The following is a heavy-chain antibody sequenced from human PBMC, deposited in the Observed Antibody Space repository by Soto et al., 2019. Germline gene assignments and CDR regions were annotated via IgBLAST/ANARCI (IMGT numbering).Heavy chain of an antibody. J-gene: IGHJ6*02. Sequence: QVQLVESGGGVVQPGRSLRLSCAASGFTFSSYAMHWVRQAPGKGLEWVAVISYDGSNKYYADSVKGRFTISRDNSKNTLYLQMNSLRAEDTAVYYCARSYRRGYCSSTSCYVEEGHINYYYGMDVWGQGTTVTVSS. CDR2: ISYDGSNK. D-gene: IGHD2-2*01. CDR1: GFTFSSYA. CDR3: ARSYRRGYCSSTSCYVEEGHINYYYGMDV. V-gene: IGHV3-30-3*01.